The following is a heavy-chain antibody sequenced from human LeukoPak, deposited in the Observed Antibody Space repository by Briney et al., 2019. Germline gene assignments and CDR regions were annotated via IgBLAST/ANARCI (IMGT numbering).Heavy chain of an antibody. CDR1: GYTFTSYY. V-gene: IGHV1-46*01. J-gene: IGHJ4*02. Sequence: ASVKVSCKASGYTFTSYYMHWVRQAPGQGLEWMGIINPSGGSTSYAQKFQGRVTVTGGTSTSTVYMELSSLRSEDTAVYYCARGDCSRGSCYLLDHWGQGTLVTVSS. CDR3: ARGDCSRGSCYLLDH. D-gene: IGHD2-15*01. CDR2: INPSGGST.